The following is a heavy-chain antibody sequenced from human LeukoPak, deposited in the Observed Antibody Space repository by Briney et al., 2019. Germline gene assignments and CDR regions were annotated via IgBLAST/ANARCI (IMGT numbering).Heavy chain of an antibody. V-gene: IGHV1-69*06. D-gene: IGHD6-13*01. J-gene: IGHJ5*02. CDR2: IIPIFGTA. CDR1: GGTFSSYA. Sequence: ASVKVSCKASGGTFSSYAISWVRQAPGQGLEWMGGIIPIFGTANYAQKFQGRVTITADKSTSTAYMELSSLRSEDTAVYYCARDPHTLYSSSWSNWFAPWGQGTLVTVSS. CDR3: ARDPHTLYSSSWSNWFAP.